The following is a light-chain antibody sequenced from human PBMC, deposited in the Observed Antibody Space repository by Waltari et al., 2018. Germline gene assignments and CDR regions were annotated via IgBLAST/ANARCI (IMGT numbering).Light chain of an antibody. CDR1: SSDVGGHNF. Sequence: QSALTQPASVSGSPGQSITISCTGTSSDVGGHNFISWHQQHPGQAPKLMIYDVTNRPSGVSDRFSGSKSGNSASLTISGLQAEDEADYYCSSYTSSNTVVFGGGTKLTVL. CDR2: DVT. J-gene: IGLJ2*01. V-gene: IGLV2-14*03. CDR3: SSYTSSNTVV.